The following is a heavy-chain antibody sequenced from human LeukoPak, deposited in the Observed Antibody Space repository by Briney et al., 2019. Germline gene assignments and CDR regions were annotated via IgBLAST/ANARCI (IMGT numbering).Heavy chain of an antibody. J-gene: IGHJ4*02. CDR1: VFTFSSYS. CDR3: AKGKDSVAGATNDY. Sequence: GGSLRLSRAVSVFTFSSYSMSWVRQAPGKGLEWGSSTTSSGTYKYYADSVKGRFTISRDNAKKSLYLQMTSFRAEDPAVYYCAKGKDSVAGATNDYWGQGTLVTVSS. D-gene: IGHD6-19*01. CDR2: TTSSGTYK. V-gene: IGHV3-21*01.